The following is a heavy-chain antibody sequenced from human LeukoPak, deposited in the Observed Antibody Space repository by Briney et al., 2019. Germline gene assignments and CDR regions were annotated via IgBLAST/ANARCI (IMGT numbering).Heavy chain of an antibody. D-gene: IGHD2-2*01. Sequence: GGSLRLSCTASGFTFSNHAMSWVRQAPGKGLEWVSALSGSGGNTYYADSVKGRFTISRDNSKNTLYLQKNSLRAEDTAKYYCAKVASLCTSTSCVRGGFDYWGQGTLVTVSS. CDR1: GFTFSNHA. CDR3: AKVASLCTSTSCVRGGFDY. V-gene: IGHV3-23*01. CDR2: LSGSGGNT. J-gene: IGHJ4*02.